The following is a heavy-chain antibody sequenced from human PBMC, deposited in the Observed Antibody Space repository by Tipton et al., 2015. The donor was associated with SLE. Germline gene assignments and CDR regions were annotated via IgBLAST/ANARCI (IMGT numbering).Heavy chain of an antibody. CDR3: ARRTSGYAPDY. Sequence: TLSLTCTVSGGSITSSGFYWGWVRQPPGKGLECIGSIDYSGRTYYTPSLKSQLTISVDTSENQFSLKLNSVTAADTAFYYCARRTSGYAPDYWGQGTLVTVSS. D-gene: IGHD5-12*01. CDR1: GGSITSSGFY. J-gene: IGHJ4*02. V-gene: IGHV4-39*07. CDR2: IDYSGRT.